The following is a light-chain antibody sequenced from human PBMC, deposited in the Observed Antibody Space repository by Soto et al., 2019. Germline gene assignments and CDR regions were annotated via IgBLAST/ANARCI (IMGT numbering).Light chain of an antibody. V-gene: IGLV2-14*01. CDR2: SVS. Sequence: QSALTQPASVSGSPGQSITISCTGTSSDVGGYHHVSWYQQHPGKAPKLMIYSVSNRPSGVSNRFSGSKSGNTASLTISGLQAEDEADYYCSSYASSSTLVVFGGGTKVTVL. J-gene: IGLJ2*01. CDR1: SSDVGGYHH. CDR3: SSYASSSTLVV.